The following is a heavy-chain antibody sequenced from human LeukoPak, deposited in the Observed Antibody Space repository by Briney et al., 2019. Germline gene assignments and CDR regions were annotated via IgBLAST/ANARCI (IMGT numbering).Heavy chain of an antibody. J-gene: IGHJ4*02. CDR2: IWYDGSNK. CDR3: TSAQWLVDPYY. D-gene: IGHD6-19*01. Sequence: GGSLRLSCAASGFTFSSYGMHWVRQAPGKGLEWVAVIWYDGSNKYYADSVKGRFTISRDNSKNTLYLQMNSLRAEDTAVYYCTSAQWLVDPYYWGQGTLVTVSS. CDR1: GFTFSSYG. V-gene: IGHV3-33*01.